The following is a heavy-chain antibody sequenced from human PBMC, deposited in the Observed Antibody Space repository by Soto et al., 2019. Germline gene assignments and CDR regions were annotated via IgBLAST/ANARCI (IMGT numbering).Heavy chain of an antibody. Sequence: QVQLLQSGAEVKKPGASVKVSCKASGYTFTNSGITWVRQAPGQGLEWMGWISAYNGDTHYTQSLQGRVTMTTDTSTSTAYMETRGQRADDTAGYDCARVRQLVCYVYYSMDVWGKGTTVTVSS. CDR3: ARVRQLVCYVYYSMDV. CDR1: GYTFTNSG. J-gene: IGHJ6*03. D-gene: IGHD6-6*01. V-gene: IGHV1-18*01. CDR2: ISAYNGDT.